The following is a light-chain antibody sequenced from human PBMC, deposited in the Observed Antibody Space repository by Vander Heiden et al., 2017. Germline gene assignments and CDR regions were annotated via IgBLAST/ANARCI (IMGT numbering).Light chain of an antibody. V-gene: IGLV1-44*01. Sequence: QSGLPQPPSASGTPRQRVTISCSGSRSDIGSKSVDWYQQFPGTAPKLLIYRDDQRPSGVPGRFSGSKSGSSASLAISGLQSEDEAEYYCATWDDSLNDWVFGGGTKLTVL. CDR1: RSDIGSKS. CDR2: RDD. J-gene: IGLJ3*02. CDR3: ATWDDSLNDWV.